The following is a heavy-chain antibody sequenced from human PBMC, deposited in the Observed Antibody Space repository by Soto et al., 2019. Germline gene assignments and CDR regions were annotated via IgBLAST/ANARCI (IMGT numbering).Heavy chain of an antibody. CDR3: AWEYFSGASGLASHEY. CDR2: IDYIGTT. CDR1: GGSVSSGSFF. D-gene: IGHD3-3*01. J-gene: IGHJ4*02. Sequence: QVQLQESGPGLVKPSDTLSLTCTVSGGSVSSGSFFWAWIRQATGKGLEWMGSIDYIGTTYYNPSLTSRLVLSVDRSTNRVSLRLHSVTAADTAVYYCAWEYFSGASGLASHEYWGRGTLVTVSS. V-gene: IGHV4-61*01.